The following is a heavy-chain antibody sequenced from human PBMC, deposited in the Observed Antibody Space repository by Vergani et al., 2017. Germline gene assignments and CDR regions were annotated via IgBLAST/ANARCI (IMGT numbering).Heavy chain of an antibody. D-gene: IGHD3-3*01. CDR1: GGTFSSYA. CDR3: ARGGDYDVWSLQPFDP. J-gene: IGHJ5*02. CDR2: MNPNSGNT. V-gene: IGHV1-8*02. Sequence: QVQLVQSGAEVKKPGSSVKVSCKASGGTFSSYAISWVRQAPGQGLEWMGGMNPNSGNTGYAQKFQGRVTMTRNTSISTAYMELSSLRSEDTAVYYCARGGDYDVWSLQPFDPWGQGTLVTVSS.